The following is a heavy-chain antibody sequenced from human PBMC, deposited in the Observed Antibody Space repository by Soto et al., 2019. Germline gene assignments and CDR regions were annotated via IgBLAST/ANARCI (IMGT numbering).Heavy chain of an antibody. Sequence: PSLTCAVYGGSFSGYYWSWIRQPPGKGLEWIGEINHSGSTNYNPSLKSRVTISVDTSKNQFSLKLSSVTAADTAVYYCARVPLLWTTVTSYYYYYYGMDVWGQGTTVTVSS. D-gene: IGHD4-4*01. J-gene: IGHJ6*02. CDR3: ARVPLLWTTVTSYYYYYYGMDV. CDR2: INHSGST. CDR1: GGSFSGYY. V-gene: IGHV4-34*01.